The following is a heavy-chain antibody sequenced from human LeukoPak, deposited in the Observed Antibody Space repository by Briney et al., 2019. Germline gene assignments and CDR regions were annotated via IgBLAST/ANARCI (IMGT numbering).Heavy chain of an antibody. CDR3: ARQDIGYCSAGACYADY. V-gene: IGHV5-51*01. J-gene: IGHJ4*02. CDR2: IYPGDSDT. D-gene: IGHD2-15*01. CDR1: GYSFTSYW. Sequence: GESLKISCKGSGYSFTSYWIGWVRQMPGKGLEWMGIIYPGDSDTRYSPSFQGQVTISADRSLTTAYLQWSSLKASDTAIYYCARQDIGYCSAGACYADYWGQGTLVTVSS.